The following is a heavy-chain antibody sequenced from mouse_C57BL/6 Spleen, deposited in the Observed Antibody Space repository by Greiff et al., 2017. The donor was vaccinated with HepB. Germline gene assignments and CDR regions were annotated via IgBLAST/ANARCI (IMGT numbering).Heavy chain of an antibody. V-gene: IGHV1-4*01. D-gene: IGHD4-1*02. CDR1: GYTFTSYT. J-gene: IGHJ1*03. Sequence: QVQLQQSGAELARPGASVKMSCKASGYTFTSYTMHWVKQRPGQGLEWIGYINPSSGYTKYNQKFKDKATLTADKSSSTAYMQLSSLTSEDAAVHYCAREPNWDGGYFEVWGTGTTVTVSS. CDR3: AREPNWDGGYFEV. CDR2: INPSSGYT.